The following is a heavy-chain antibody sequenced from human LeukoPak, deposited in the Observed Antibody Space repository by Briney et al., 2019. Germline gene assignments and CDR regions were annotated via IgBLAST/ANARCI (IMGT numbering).Heavy chain of an antibody. V-gene: IGHV3-64*01. CDR1: GFTFSSYA. CDR2: ISSNGGST. CDR3: ARGYDLADY. D-gene: IGHD5-12*01. J-gene: IGHJ4*02. Sequence: GGSLRLSCAASGFTFSSYAMHWVRQAPGKGLEYVSAISSNGGSTYYANSVKGRFTISRDNSKNTLYLQMGSLRAEDMAVYYCARGYDLADYWSQGTLVTVSS.